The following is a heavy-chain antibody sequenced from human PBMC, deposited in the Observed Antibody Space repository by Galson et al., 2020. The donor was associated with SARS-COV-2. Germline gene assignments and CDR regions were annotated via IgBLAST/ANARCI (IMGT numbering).Heavy chain of an antibody. J-gene: IGHJ4*02. CDR1: GFTFSSYA. V-gene: IGHV3-30*04. CDR2: ISHDGSNK. CDR3: ARDRGNYIIYYFDY. D-gene: IGHD1-26*01. Sequence: GGSLRLSCAASGFTFSSYAMHWVRQAPGKGLEWVAAISHDGSNKYYADSVKGRFTISRDNSKNRLSLQMNSLRAEDTAVYFCARDRGNYIIYYFDYWGQGTLVTVSS.